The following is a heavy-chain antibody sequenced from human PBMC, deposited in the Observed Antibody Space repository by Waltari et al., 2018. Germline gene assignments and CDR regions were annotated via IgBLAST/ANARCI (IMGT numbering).Heavy chain of an antibody. Sequence: QVQLQQWGAGLLKPSGTLSLTCAVYGDSFPGFYWSWVRQPPGKGLEWIAEITHTVSTNYNPSLKSRVTISLDTSKNQFSLRLSSVTAADTAVYYCARGDHGYSYHYGTWGQGTLVTVSS. V-gene: IGHV4-34*01. CDR3: ARGDHGYSYHYGT. D-gene: IGHD5-18*01. CDR2: ITHTVST. CDR1: GDSFPGFY. J-gene: IGHJ5*02.